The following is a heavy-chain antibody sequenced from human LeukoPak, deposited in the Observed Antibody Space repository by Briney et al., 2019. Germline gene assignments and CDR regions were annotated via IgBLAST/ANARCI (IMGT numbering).Heavy chain of an antibody. CDR2: INPNSGNT. CDR3: AKDRGEILDY. D-gene: IGHD3-16*01. CDR1: GYTLTNYF. V-gene: IGHV1-2*02. Sequence: ASVKVSCKASGYTLTNYFIYWVRQAPGHGLEWMGWINPNSGNTKYAQKFQGRVSMTWDTSITTAYIELSSLTSDDTAFYYCAKDRGEILDYWGQGSLITVSS. J-gene: IGHJ4*02.